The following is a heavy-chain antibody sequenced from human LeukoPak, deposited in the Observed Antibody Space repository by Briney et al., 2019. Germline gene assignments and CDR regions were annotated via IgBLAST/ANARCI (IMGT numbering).Heavy chain of an antibody. J-gene: IGHJ6*03. CDR2: MNPSGST. CDR3: ARGRQDVTMIVVVMTAVSYYLDV. CDR1: GGSFSGYY. Sequence: SETLSLTCAVYGGSFSGYYWTWIRQTPEKGLEWIGKMNPSGSTNYNPSLKSRVTISVDTSKNQFSLELSSVTAADTAVYYCARGRQDVTMIVVVMTAVSYYLDVWGKGTMVTVS. V-gene: IGHV4-34*01. D-gene: IGHD3-22*01.